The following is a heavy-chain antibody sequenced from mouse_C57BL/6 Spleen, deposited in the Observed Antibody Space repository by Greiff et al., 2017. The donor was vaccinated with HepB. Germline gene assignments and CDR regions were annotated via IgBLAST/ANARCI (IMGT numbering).Heavy chain of an antibody. CDR3: ARSSYYGSSYPYYFDY. V-gene: IGHV1-61*01. D-gene: IGHD1-1*01. J-gene: IGHJ2*01. CDR2: IYPSDSET. CDR1: GYTFTSYW. Sequence: QVQLQQPGAELVRPGSSVKLSCKASGYTFTSYWMDWMKQRPGQGLEWIGNIYPSDSETHYNQKFKDKATLTVDKSSSTAYMQLSSLTSEDSAVYYCARSSYYGSSYPYYFDYWGQGTTLTVSS.